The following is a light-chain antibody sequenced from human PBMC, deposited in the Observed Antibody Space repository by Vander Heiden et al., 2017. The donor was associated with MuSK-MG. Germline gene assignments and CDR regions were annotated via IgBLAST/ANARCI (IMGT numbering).Light chain of an antibody. CDR1: QDISNY. CDR3: QRYDTLRLT. V-gene: IGKV1-33*01. Sequence: DIQMTQSPSSLSASVGDRVTITCQASQDISNYLNWYQQKPGKAPKLLIYDASNLETGVPSRFSGSASGTDFTFSIRILHPEDVTTYYCQRYDTLRLTFGGGTKVEIK. CDR2: DAS. J-gene: IGKJ4*01.